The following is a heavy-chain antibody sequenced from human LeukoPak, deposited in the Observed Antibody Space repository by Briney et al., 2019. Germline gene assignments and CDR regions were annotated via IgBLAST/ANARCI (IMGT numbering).Heavy chain of an antibody. D-gene: IGHD6-13*01. J-gene: IGHJ4*02. V-gene: IGHV4-59*01. Sequence: SETLSLTCTVSGDSISGFYWSWIRQPPGKGLEWIGYIYYSGSTNYNPSLKSRVTISVDTSKNQFSLKLSSVTAADTAVYYCARGAAAVYWGQGALVTVSS. CDR2: IYYSGST. CDR1: GDSISGFY. CDR3: ARGAAAVY.